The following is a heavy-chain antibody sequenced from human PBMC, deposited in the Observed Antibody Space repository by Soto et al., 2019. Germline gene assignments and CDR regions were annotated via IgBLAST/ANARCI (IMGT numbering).Heavy chain of an antibody. V-gene: IGHV3-30-3*01. CDR1: GFTFSSYA. CDR3: APFGYNWNYGIDY. CDR2: ISYDGSNK. Sequence: GGSLRLSCAASGFTFSSYAMHWVRQAPGKGLEWVAVISYDGSNKYYADSVKGRFTISRDNSKNTLYLQMNSLRAEDTAVYYCAPFGYNWNYGIDYWGQGTLVTVSS. J-gene: IGHJ4*02. D-gene: IGHD1-7*01.